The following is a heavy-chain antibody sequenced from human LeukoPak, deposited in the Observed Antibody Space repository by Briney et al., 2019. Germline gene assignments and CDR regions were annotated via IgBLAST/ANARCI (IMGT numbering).Heavy chain of an antibody. CDR3: SRTRYDYWSDPYYYYGMDV. CDR2: IYYSGST. CDR1: GGSISSSSYN. Sequence: SETLSLTCIVSGGSISSSSYNWGWIRQPPGKGLEWIGSIYYSGSTYYNPSLKSRVTISVDTSKNQFSLKLSSVTAADTAVYYCSRTRYDYWSDPYYYYGMDVWGQGTTVTVSS. J-gene: IGHJ6*02. V-gene: IGHV4-39*01. D-gene: IGHD3/OR15-3a*01.